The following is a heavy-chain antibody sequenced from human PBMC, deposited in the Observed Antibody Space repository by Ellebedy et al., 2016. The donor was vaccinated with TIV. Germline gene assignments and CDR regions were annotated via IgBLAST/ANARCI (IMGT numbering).Heavy chain of an antibody. J-gene: IGHJ5*02. V-gene: IGHV3-11*01. D-gene: IGHD2-2*01. Sequence: GGSLRLSCAASGFTFSDYAMSWIRQAPGKGLEWLSYISSSGSTIYYADSVKGRFTTSRDNAKNSLYLQVNSLRAEDTAVYYCARDTRFIDQQHNWFDPWGQGTLVTVSS. CDR2: ISSSGSTI. CDR3: ARDTRFIDQQHNWFDP. CDR1: GFTFSDYA.